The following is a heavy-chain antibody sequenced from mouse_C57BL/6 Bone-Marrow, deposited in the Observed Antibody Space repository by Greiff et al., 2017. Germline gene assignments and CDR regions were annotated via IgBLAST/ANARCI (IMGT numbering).Heavy chain of an antibody. CDR2: ISSGSSTI. V-gene: IGHV5-17*01. CDR3: ARGGTYGSSHYYAMDY. CDR1: GFTFSDYG. Sequence: EVMLVESGGGLVKPGGSLKLSCAASGFTFSDYGMHWVRQAPEKGLEWVAYISSGSSTIYYADTVKGRFTISRDNATNTLFLQMTSLRSEDTAMYYCARGGTYGSSHYYAMDYWGQGTSVTVSS. D-gene: IGHD1-1*01. J-gene: IGHJ4*01.